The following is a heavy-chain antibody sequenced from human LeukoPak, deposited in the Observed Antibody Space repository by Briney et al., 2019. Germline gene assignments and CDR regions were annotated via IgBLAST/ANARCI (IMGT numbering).Heavy chain of an antibody. V-gene: IGHV3-30*01. CDR2: ISHDGTNK. CDR1: GFNFSSYA. J-gene: IGHJ6*03. CDR3: ARDRGAYCSSTSCYLAGHMDV. D-gene: IGHD2-2*01. Sequence: PGRSLRLSCGASGFNFSSYAMHWVRQAPGKGLEWVAVISHDGTNKYYADSVKGRFTISRDNSKKTLYLQMNSLRAEDTAVYYCARDRGAYCSSTSCYLAGHMDVWGKGTTVTVSS.